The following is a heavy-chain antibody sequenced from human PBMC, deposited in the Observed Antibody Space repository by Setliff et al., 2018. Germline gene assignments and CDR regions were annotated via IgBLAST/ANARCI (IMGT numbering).Heavy chain of an antibody. CDR3: ARGYYDSYARYYVVGDY. V-gene: IGHV1-46*01. CDR1: GYTLTNHY. Sequence: ASVKVSCKASGYTLTNHYMHWVRQAPGQGLEWMGMINPGGGSTTYAQKFQDRVTMTRDTSTSTVYMELSSLRTEDTAVYYCARGYYDSYARYYVVGDYWGQGTPVTVSS. D-gene: IGHD3-22*01. CDR2: INPGGGST. J-gene: IGHJ4*02.